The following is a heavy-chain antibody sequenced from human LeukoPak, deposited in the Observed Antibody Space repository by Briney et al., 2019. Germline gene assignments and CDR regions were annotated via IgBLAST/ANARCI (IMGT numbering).Heavy chain of an antibody. J-gene: IGHJ4*02. CDR1: GFTFSSYP. CDR2: INSDGSGT. V-gene: IGHV3-74*01. Sequence: GGSLRLSCAASGFTFSSYPVYWVRQAPGKGLVWVSRINSDGSGTTYADSVKGRFTISGDNAKNTLYLQMNSLRAEDTAMYYRATDRLWGQGTLVTVSS. CDR3: ATDRL.